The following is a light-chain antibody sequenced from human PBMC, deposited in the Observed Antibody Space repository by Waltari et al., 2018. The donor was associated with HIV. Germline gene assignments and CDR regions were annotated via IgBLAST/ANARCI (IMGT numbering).Light chain of an antibody. V-gene: IGKV1-39*01. J-gene: IGKJ2*02. CDR3: QQSDSTPPWT. Sequence: DIQMTQSSSSLSAAVGDRVTITCRASPSISSYLNWYQQKPGKAPKLLIYAAPSLQSEVPSRFSGSGSGTDFTLTISSLQPEDSATYYCQQSDSTPPWTFGQGTKLEI. CDR2: AAP. CDR1: PSISSY.